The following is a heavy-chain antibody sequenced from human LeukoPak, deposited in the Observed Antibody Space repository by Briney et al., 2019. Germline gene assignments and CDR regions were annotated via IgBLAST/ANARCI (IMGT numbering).Heavy chain of an antibody. V-gene: IGHV4-4*07. CDR1: GGSISSYY. CDR3: ARVGSYSNYALDY. J-gene: IGHJ4*02. CDR2: IYTSGST. D-gene: IGHD4-11*01. Sequence: SETLSLTCTVSGGSISSYYWGWIRQPAGKGLEWIGRIYTSGSTNYNPSLKSRVTMSVDTSKNQFSLKLSSVTAADTAVYYCARVGSYSNYALDYWGQGTLVTVSS.